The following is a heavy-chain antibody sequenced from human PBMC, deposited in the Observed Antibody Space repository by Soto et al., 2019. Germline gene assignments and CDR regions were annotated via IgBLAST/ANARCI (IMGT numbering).Heavy chain of an antibody. V-gene: IGHV4-61*01. CDR1: GASVNSGNYY. J-gene: IGHJ6*02. CDR2: IYYSGST. CDR3: ARDRAAAIGSYYYYGMDV. Sequence: QVQLQESGPGLVKPSETLSLTCTVSGASVNSGNYYWSWIRQPPGKGLEWIGYIYYSGSTNYNPSLRSLVTNSLDASKTQFPLTLSSVPAADPAVYFCARDRAAAIGSYYYYGMDVWGQGPTVPVSS. D-gene: IGHD2-2*01.